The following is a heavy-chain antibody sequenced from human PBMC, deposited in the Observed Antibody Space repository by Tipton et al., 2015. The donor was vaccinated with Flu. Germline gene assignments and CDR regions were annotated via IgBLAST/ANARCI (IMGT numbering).Heavy chain of an antibody. J-gene: IGHJ4*02. CDR2: IYYSGST. CDR3: ARDPFPGYDFWSGYYSSFDY. V-gene: IGHV4-39*07. CDR1: GGSISSSSYY. D-gene: IGHD3-3*01. Sequence: TLSLTCTVSGGSISSSSYYWGWIRQPPGKGLEWIGSIYYSGSTYYNPSLKSRVTISVDTSKNQFSLKLSSVTAADTAVYYCARDPFPGYDFWSGYYSSFDYWGQGPLVTVSS.